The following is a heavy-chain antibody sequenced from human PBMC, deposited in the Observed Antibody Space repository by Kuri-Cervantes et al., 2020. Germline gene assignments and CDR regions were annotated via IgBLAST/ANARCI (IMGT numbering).Heavy chain of an antibody. CDR3: GAGTYDYIWGTYHYYFDH. V-gene: IGHV1-46*01. CDR1: GYTFTSYY. Sequence: ASVKVSCKASGYTFTSYYMHWVRQAPGQGLEWMGIINPSGGSTSYAQKFQGRVTMTRDTSTSTVYMELSSLRSEDTAVYYCGAGTYDYIWGTYHYYFDHWGQGALVTVSS. J-gene: IGHJ4*02. D-gene: IGHD3-16*02. CDR2: INPSGGST.